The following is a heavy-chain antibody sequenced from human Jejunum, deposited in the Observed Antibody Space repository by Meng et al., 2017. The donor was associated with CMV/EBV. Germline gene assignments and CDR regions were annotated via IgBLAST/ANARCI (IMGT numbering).Heavy chain of an antibody. CDR1: GFTFRDYW. J-gene: IGHJ5*02. Sequence: SGFTFRDYWMSWVRQAPGKGLEWVANIKQDESEENYVDSVKGRFTISRDNAKNSLYLRMTSLRAEDTAVYYCARGGIILPAAMGLDPWGQGTLVTVSS. CDR3: ARGGIILPAAMGLDP. CDR2: IKQDESEE. V-gene: IGHV3-7*01. D-gene: IGHD2-2*01.